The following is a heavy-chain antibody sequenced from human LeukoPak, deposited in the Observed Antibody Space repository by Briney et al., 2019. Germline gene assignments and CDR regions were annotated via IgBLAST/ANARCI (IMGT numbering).Heavy chain of an antibody. V-gene: IGHV3-23*01. D-gene: IGHD2-15*01. J-gene: IGHJ6*03. CDR1: GFTFSSYA. CDR3: AKNGDRGAFCSGGTCYPYYYYYMDV. Sequence: GGSLRLSCAASGFTFSSYAMSWVRQAPGKGLEWVSAISGSGGSTYYADSVKGRFTISRDNSKNTLFLQINSLRAEDTAVYYCAKNGDRGAFCSGGTCYPYYYYYMDVWGKGTTVTISS. CDR2: ISGSGGST.